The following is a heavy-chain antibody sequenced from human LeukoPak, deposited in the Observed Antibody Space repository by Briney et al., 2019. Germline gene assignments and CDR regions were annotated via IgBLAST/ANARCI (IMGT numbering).Heavy chain of an antibody. D-gene: IGHD2-15*01. V-gene: IGHV4-39*01. Sequence: PSETLSLTCTVSGVSISSSNSYWGWIRQPPGKGLEWIGSIYYSGTTNYNPSLKSRVSMSVDTSKNQFSLKLSSVTAADTAVYYCASTCSGGSCYSFTPFDYWGQGTLVTVSS. CDR3: ASTCSGGSCYSFTPFDY. CDR1: GVSISSSNSY. CDR2: IYYSGTT. J-gene: IGHJ4*02.